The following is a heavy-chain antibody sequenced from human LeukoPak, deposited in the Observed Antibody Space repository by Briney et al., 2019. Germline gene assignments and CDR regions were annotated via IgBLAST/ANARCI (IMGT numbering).Heavy chain of an antibody. CDR1: GGSISSGDYS. Sequence: SQTLSLTCAVSGGSISSGDYSWSWIRQPPGKGLEWIGYIYHSGSTYYNPSLKSRVTISVDTSKNQFSLKLSSVTAADTAVYYCARGLSRAYYYGSGSYANWFDPWGQGTLVTVSS. J-gene: IGHJ5*02. D-gene: IGHD3-10*01. CDR3: ARGLSRAYYYGSGSYANWFDP. V-gene: IGHV4-30-2*01. CDR2: IYHSGST.